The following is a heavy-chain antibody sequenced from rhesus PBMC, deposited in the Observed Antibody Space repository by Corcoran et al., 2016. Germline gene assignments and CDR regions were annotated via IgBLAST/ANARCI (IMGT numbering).Heavy chain of an antibody. CDR2: IYGGRGST. D-gene: IGHD4-29*01. Sequence: QVQLQESGQGVVKPSETLSLTCAVSGGSISSYLCVWLRQPPWWGLEWIGQIYGGRGSTSYKPSLKSRVTITSDTSKNQFSLKLSSVTAADTAVYYCAKDTDYGSNYYAYWGQGVLVTVSS. CDR3: AKDTDYGSNYYAY. CDR1: GGSISSYL. V-gene: IGHV4-147*01. J-gene: IGHJ4*01.